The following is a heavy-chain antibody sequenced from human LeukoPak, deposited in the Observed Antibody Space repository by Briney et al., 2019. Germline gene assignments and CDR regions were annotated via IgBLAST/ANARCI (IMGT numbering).Heavy chain of an antibody. CDR3: ATTPGDYDSSGYYYYT. V-gene: IGHV4-30-4*01. CDR1: GGSISSGDYY. D-gene: IGHD3-22*01. CDR2: IYYSGST. Sequence: PSETLSLTCTVSGGSISSGDYYWSWIRQPPGKGLEWIGYIYYSGSTYYNPSLKSRVTISVDTSKNQFSLKLSSVTAADTAVYYCATTPGDYDSSGYYYYTWGQGTLVTVSS. J-gene: IGHJ5*02.